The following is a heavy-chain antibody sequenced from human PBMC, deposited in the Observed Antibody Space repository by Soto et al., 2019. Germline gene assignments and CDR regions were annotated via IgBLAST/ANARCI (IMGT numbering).Heavy chain of an antibody. V-gene: IGHV1-69*13. Sequence: SVKVSCKASGGTFSSYAISWVRPAPGQGLEWMGGIIPIFGTANYAQKFQGRVTITADESTSTAHMELSSLRSEETAVYYCARGTGELELRGYNWFDPWGQGTLVTVS. J-gene: IGHJ5*02. CDR1: GGTFSSYA. CDR2: IIPIFGTA. D-gene: IGHD1-7*01. CDR3: ARGTGELELRGYNWFDP.